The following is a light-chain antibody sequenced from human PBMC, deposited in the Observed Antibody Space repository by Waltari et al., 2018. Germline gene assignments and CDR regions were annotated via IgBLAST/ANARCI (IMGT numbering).Light chain of an antibody. CDR3: QQYDNFPLT. J-gene: IGKJ4*01. CDR2: YAS. CDR1: LDINNY. V-gene: IGKV1-33*01. Sequence: DIQMTQSPSSLSASVGDRINITCRASLDINNYLSWYQQKPGKAPRRLIYYASTLESGVPSRFSGSGSGTDYTLTISSLQPEDIATYYCQQYDNFPLTFGGGTKVEIK.